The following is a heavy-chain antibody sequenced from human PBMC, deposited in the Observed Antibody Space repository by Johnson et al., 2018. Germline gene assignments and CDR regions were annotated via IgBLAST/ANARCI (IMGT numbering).Heavy chain of an antibody. CDR3: AKVAPNLAVAGDYYYYMDV. CDR2: ISWNSGSI. CDR1: GFTFSSYA. V-gene: IGHV3-9*01. J-gene: IGHJ6*03. D-gene: IGHD6-19*01. Sequence: VQLVESGGGLVQPGGSLRLSCAASGFTFSSYAMHWVRQAPGKGLEWVSGISWNSGSIGYADSVKGRFTISRDNAKNSLYLQMNSLRAEDTALYYCAKVAPNLAVAGDYYYYMDVWGKGTTVTVSS.